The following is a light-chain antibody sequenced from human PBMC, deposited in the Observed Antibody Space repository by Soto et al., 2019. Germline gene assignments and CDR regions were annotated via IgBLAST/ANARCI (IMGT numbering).Light chain of an antibody. CDR3: QQFDKLPFT. Sequence: IVMTQSPATLSVSPGERATLSCRASQSVFSNLAWYQQKPGQAPRLLIYTASTKASGIPGRFSGSGSGTEFTPATSSLKPDDFAIYEVQQFDKLPFTFSPGTK. CDR2: TAS. J-gene: IGKJ3*01. V-gene: IGKV3-15*01. CDR1: QSVFSN.